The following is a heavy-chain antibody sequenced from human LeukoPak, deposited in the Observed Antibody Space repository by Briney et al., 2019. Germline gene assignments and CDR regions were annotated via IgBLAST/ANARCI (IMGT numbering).Heavy chain of an antibody. Sequence: GSLRLSCEASGFTFSNYWMHWVRHAPGQGLVWVSRIKGDGISTNYADSVKGRFTISRDIAKNTLYLQMNSLRAEDTGVYYCAKDHYWSIDYWGRGTLVTVSS. J-gene: IGHJ4*02. D-gene: IGHD3-3*01. CDR3: AKDHYWSIDY. CDR1: GFTFSNYW. CDR2: IKGDGIST. V-gene: IGHV3-74*01.